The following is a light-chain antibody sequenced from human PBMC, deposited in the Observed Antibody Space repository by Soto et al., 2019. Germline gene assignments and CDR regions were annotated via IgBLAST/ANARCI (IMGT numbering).Light chain of an antibody. CDR1: SSDVGRYDY. Sequence: QSALTQPRSVSGSPGQSVTISCTGTSSDVGRYDYVSWYQQHPGKAPKLIVYDVTERPSGVPDRFSGSKSGNTASLTISGLQTEDEADYYCNSYVAGSNVFGTGTKVTVL. V-gene: IGLV2-11*01. CDR3: NSYVAGSNV. J-gene: IGLJ1*01. CDR2: DVT.